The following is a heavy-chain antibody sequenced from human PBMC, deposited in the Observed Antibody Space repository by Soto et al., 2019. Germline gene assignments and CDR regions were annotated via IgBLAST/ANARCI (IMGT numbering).Heavy chain of an antibody. V-gene: IGHV4-30-2*01. J-gene: IGHJ4*02. Sequence: QLQLQESGSGLVKPSQTLSLTCAVSGGSISSGGYSWSCIRQPPGKGLGWIGYIYHSGSTYYNPSLKCRVTISVDRSKNQSSLKLSSVPAAATAVYYCASSHAGAHITAAVHWGQGTLVTVSS. CDR3: ASSHAGAHITAAVH. CDR1: GGSISSGGYS. D-gene: IGHD6-13*01. CDR2: IYHSGST.